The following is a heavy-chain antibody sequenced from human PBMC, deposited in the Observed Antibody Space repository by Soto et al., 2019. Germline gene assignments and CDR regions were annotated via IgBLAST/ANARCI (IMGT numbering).Heavy chain of an antibody. CDR1: GFTFSDYA. Sequence: VQLVESGGGVVQPGRSLRLSCAASGFTFSDYAMHWVRQAPGKGLEWVAVVSHDGRNTHYADSVKGRFTISRDSSKNTVSPEMTSLRAEDTGVYYCAKGGRQWLVTSDFNYWGQGALVTVSS. V-gene: IGHV3-30*18. CDR2: VSHDGRNT. D-gene: IGHD6-19*01. CDR3: AKGGRQWLVTSDFNY. J-gene: IGHJ4*02.